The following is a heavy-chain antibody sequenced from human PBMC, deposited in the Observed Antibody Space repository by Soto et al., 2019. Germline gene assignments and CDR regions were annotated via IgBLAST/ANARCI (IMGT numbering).Heavy chain of an antibody. Sequence: GGSLGLAIASSGVPFSSAAMTWFRQSPGKGLEWVSAVSAGDGGTYYADSVKGRFTISRDNSKNTLYLQMNSLRAEDTAVYYCAKDPYDSSGYYHDYWGQGTLVTVSS. V-gene: IGHV3-23*01. CDR1: GVPFSSAA. J-gene: IGHJ4*02. CDR3: AKDPYDSSGYYHDY. D-gene: IGHD3-22*01. CDR2: VSAGDGGT.